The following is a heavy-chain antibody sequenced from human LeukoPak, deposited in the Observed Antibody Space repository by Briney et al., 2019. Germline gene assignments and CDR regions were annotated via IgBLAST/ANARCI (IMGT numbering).Heavy chain of an antibody. J-gene: IGHJ6*02. CDR2: INPYSGAT. CDR1: GYTFTGYY. Sequence: ASVKVSCKASGYTFTGYYIHWVRQAPGQGLEWMGWINPYSGATNYAQKFQGRVTMTSDTSITTAYMELSRLRSDDTAVYYCASDIAVAGTRSEYYYYYYGMDVWGQGTTVTVSS. D-gene: IGHD6-19*01. V-gene: IGHV1-2*02. CDR3: ASDIAVAGTRSEYYYYYYGMDV.